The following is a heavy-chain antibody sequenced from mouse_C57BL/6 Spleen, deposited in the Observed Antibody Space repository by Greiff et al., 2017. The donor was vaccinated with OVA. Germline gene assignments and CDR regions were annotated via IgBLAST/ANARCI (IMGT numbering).Heavy chain of an antibody. CDR2: INPNNGGT. J-gene: IGHJ4*01. CDR1: GYTFTDYN. Sequence: EVQLQQSGPELVKPGASVKMSCKASGYTFTDYNLHWVKQSHGKSLEWIGYINPNNGGTSYNQKFKGKATLTVNKSSSTAYMELRRLTSEDSAVYYCASQRAIYYERFYYAMDYWGQGTSVTVSS. D-gene: IGHD2-4*01. V-gene: IGHV1-22*01. CDR3: ASQRAIYYERFYYAMDY.